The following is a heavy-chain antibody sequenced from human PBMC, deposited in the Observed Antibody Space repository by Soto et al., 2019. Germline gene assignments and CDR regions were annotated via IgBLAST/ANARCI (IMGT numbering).Heavy chain of an antibody. CDR3: ARDHAGDIWFGELSGYYYGMDV. D-gene: IGHD3-10*01. V-gene: IGHV1-69*13. CDR1: GGTFSSYA. Sequence: EASVKVSCKASGGTFSSYAISWVRQAPGQGLEWMGGIIPIFGTANYAQKFQGRVTITADESTSTAYMELSSLRSEDTAVYYCARDHAGDIWFGELSGYYYGMDVWGQGTTVTVSS. CDR2: IIPIFGTA. J-gene: IGHJ6*02.